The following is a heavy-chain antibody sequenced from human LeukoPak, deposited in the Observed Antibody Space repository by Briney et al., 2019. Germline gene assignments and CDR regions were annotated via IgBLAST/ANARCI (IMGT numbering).Heavy chain of an antibody. J-gene: IGHJ4*02. V-gene: IGHV4-4*07. D-gene: IGHD3-10*01. Sequence: SETLSLTCTVSGGSISSYYWSWIRQPAGKGLEWIGRIYTSGSTNYNPSLKSRVTMSVDTSKNQFSLKLSSVTAADTAVYYCARDYPAYYYGRVGFDYWGQGTLVTVSS. CDR3: ARDYPAYYYGRVGFDY. CDR2: IYTSGST. CDR1: GGSISSYY.